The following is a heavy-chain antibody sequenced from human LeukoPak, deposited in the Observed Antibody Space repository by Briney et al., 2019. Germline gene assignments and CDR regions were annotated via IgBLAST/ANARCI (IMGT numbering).Heavy chain of an antibody. CDR1: GFTFSSYG. D-gene: IGHD4-17*01. CDR3: ARDYGGNSGAFDI. V-gene: IGHV3-33*01. J-gene: IGHJ3*02. CDR2: IWYDRSNK. Sequence: GGSLRLSCAASGFTFSSYGMHWVRQAPGKGLEWVAVIWYDRSNKYYADSVKGRFTISRDNSKNTLYLQMNSLRAEDTAVYYCARDYGGNSGAFDIWGQGTMVTVSS.